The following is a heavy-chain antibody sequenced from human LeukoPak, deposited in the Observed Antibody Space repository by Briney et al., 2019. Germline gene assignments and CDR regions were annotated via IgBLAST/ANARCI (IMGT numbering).Heavy chain of an antibody. CDR3: ARVLNYYDSSGYYFSY. V-gene: IGHV3-30-3*01. D-gene: IGHD3-22*01. J-gene: IGHJ4*02. Sequence: GGSLRLSCAASGFTFSYYTMHWVRQAPSKGLEWEAVISYDGSNKYYADSVKGRFTISRDNSKNTLYLQMNSLRAEDTAVYYCARVLNYYDSSGYYFSYWGQGTLVTVSS. CDR2: ISYDGSNK. CDR1: GFTFSYYT.